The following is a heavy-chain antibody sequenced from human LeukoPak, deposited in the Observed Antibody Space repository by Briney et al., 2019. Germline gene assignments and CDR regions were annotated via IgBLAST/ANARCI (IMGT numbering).Heavy chain of an antibody. CDR1: GGSFSGYY. Sequence: SETLSLTCAVYGGSFSGYYWSWIRQPPGKGLEWIGEINHSGSTNYNPSLKSRVTISVGTSKNQFSLKLSSVTAADTAVYYCARASWVRGYDYMDVWGKGTTVTVSS. J-gene: IGHJ6*03. D-gene: IGHD3-10*01. CDR3: ARASWVRGYDYMDV. CDR2: INHSGST. V-gene: IGHV4-34*01.